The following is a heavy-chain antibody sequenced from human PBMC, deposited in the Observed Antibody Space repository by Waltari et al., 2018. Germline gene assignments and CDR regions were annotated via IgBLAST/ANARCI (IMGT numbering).Heavy chain of an antibody. J-gene: IGHJ5*02. Sequence: QLQLQESGPGLVKPSETLSLTCDVSGGSISSNYWSWVRQPPGKGPEWIGRISGSGGSTDYNPSLKSRVTISTDTSKNQFSLKLSSVTAADTAVYYCARAQYCSGGVCHNRFDVWGPGVLVTVSS. V-gene: IGHV4-59*12. CDR3: ARAQYCSGGVCHNRFDV. CDR1: GGSISSNY. CDR2: ISGSGGST. D-gene: IGHD2-8*02.